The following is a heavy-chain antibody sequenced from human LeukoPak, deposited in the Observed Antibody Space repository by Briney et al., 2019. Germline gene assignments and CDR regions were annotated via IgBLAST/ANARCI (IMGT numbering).Heavy chain of an antibody. D-gene: IGHD3-16*01. V-gene: IGHV4-31*03. CDR1: GGSISSGGYY. Sequence: PSETLSLTCTVSGGSISSGGYYWSWIRQHPGKGLEWIGYIYYSGSTYYNPSLKSRITISVDTSKNQFSLKLTSVTAADTAVYYCAIGEGGVSDYWGQGTLVTVSS. J-gene: IGHJ4*02. CDR3: AIGEGGVSDY. CDR2: IYYSGST.